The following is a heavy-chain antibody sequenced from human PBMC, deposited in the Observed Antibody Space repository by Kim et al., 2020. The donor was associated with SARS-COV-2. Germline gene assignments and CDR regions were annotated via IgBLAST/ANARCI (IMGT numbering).Heavy chain of an antibody. CDR2: IWYDGSNK. Sequence: GGSLRLSCAASGFTFSSYGMHWVRQAPGKGLEWVAVIWYDGSNKYYADSVKGRFTISRDNSKNTLYLQMNSLRAEDTAVYYCAKDFRRSAAAGSPNWFDPWGQGTLVTVSS. CDR3: AKDFRRSAAAGSPNWFDP. D-gene: IGHD6-13*01. J-gene: IGHJ5*02. V-gene: IGHV3-33*06. CDR1: GFTFSSYG.